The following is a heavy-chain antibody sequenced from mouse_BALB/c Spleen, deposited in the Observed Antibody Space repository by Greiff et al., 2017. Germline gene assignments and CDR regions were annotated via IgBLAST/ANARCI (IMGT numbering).Heavy chain of an antibody. CDR3: ATQYGSEGAMDD. Sequence: EVKLVESGGGLVKPGGSLKLSCAASGFTFSSYAMSWVRQTPEKRLEWVASISSGGSTYYPASVKGRFTISRDNARNILFLQMSSLRSEDTAMYYCATQYGSEGAMDDWGQGTSVTVSS. D-gene: IGHD2-10*02. CDR1: GFTFSSYA. V-gene: IGHV5-6-5*01. CDR2: ISSGGST. J-gene: IGHJ4*01.